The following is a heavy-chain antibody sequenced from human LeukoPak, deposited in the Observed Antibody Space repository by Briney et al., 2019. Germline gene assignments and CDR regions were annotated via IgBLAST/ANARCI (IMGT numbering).Heavy chain of an antibody. J-gene: IGHJ5*02. D-gene: IGHD3-22*01. V-gene: IGHV4-31*03. CDR2: IYYSGST. Sequence: SQTLSLTCTVSGGSISSGGYYWSWIRQHPGKGLEWIGYIYYSGSTYYNPSLKSRVTISVDTSKNQFSLKLSSVTAADTAVYYCARWGEYYYDSSGYRIPFDPWGQGTLVTVSS. CDR1: GGSISSGGYY. CDR3: ARWGEYYYDSSGYRIPFDP.